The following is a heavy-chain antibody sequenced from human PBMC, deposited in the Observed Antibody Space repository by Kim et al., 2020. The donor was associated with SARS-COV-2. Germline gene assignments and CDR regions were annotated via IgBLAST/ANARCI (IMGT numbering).Heavy chain of an antibody. Sequence: SETLSLTCTVSGVSISSYYWSWIRQPPGKGLEWIGYIYYSGSTTYNPSFKSRVSISVETSKNQFSLKLSSVTPADTAVYYCARDTYYGSGSYYFAFDIWGRGTMSPSLQ. CDR2: IYYSGST. CDR3: ARDTYYGSGSYYFAFDI. V-gene: IGHV4-59*13. D-gene: IGHD3-10*01. J-gene: IGHJ3*02. CDR1: GVSISSYY.